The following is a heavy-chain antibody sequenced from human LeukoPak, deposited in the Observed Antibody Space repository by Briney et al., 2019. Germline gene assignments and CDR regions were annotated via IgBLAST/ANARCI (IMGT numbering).Heavy chain of an antibody. CDR1: GFTFRSYG. CDR2: IRYDGSNK. V-gene: IGHV3-30*02. CDR3: AKDHPDIVVVPSSHYYYYYYMDV. Sequence: GGSLRLSCAASGFTFRSYGMHWVRQAPGKGLEWVAFIRYDGSNKYYADSVKGRFTISRDNSKNTLYLQMNSLRAEDTAVYYCAKDHPDIVVVPSSHYYYYYYMDVWGKGTTVTVSS. J-gene: IGHJ6*03. D-gene: IGHD2-2*01.